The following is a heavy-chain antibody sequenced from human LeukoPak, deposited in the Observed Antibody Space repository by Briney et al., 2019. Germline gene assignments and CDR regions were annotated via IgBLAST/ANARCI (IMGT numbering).Heavy chain of an antibody. Sequence: GGSLRLSCAVSGFTFSSYFMSWVRQAPGKGLEWVAHIKRDGSVTHYVDSVKGRFTISRDNAGNSLFLQMNSLRAEDTAVYYCLKDGNHMPGTEWGQGTLVTVSS. CDR3: LKDGNHMPGTE. CDR2: IKRDGSVT. D-gene: IGHD6-13*01. V-gene: IGHV3-7*01. J-gene: IGHJ4*02. CDR1: GFTFSSYF.